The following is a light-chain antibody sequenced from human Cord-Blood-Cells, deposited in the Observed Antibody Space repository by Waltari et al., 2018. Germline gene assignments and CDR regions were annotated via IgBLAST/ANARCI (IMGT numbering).Light chain of an antibody. V-gene: IGKV3-15*01. Sequence: EIVMTHSPATLSVSPGERATLSSRASQSVSSNLAWYQQKPGHAPRLLNYGPSTRATGIPARFSVSGSGTEFTLTISSLQSEDFAVYYCQQYNNWPPMYTFGQGTKLEIK. CDR2: GPS. CDR3: QQYNNWPPMYT. CDR1: QSVSSN. J-gene: IGKJ2*01.